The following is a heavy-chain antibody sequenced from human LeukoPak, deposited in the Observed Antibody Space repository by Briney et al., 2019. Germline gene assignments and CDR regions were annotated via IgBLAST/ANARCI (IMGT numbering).Heavy chain of an antibody. CDR3: ATAGRIVGATIFDY. CDR1: GYTLTELS. D-gene: IGHD1-26*01. J-gene: IGHJ4*02. CDR2: FDPEDGET. Sequence: ASVKVSCKVAGYTLTELSMHWVRQAPGKGLEWMGGFDPEDGETIYAQKFQGRVTMAEDTSTDTAYKELSSLRSEDTAVYYCATAGRIVGATIFDYWGQGTLVTVSS. V-gene: IGHV1-24*01.